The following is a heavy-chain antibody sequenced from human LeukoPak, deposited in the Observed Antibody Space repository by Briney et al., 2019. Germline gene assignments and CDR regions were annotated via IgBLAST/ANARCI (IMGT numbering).Heavy chain of an antibody. CDR3: AKDLPYYDFWSGYSASDAFDI. CDR1: GFTFSSYA. Sequence: PGGSLRLSCAASGFTFSSYAMSWVRQAPGKGLEWVSAISGSGGSTYYADSVKGRFTISRDNSKNTLYLQMNSLRAEDTAVYYCAKDLPYYDFWSGYSASDAFDIWGQGTMVTVSS. CDR2: ISGSGGST. D-gene: IGHD3-3*01. V-gene: IGHV3-23*01. J-gene: IGHJ3*02.